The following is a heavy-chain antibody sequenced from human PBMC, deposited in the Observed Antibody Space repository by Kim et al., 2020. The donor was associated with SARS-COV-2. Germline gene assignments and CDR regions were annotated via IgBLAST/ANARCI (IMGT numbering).Heavy chain of an antibody. D-gene: IGHD6-13*01. CDR2: IWYDGSNK. CDR1: GFTFSSYG. V-gene: IGHV3-33*01. Sequence: GGSLRLSCAASGFTFSSYGMHWVRQAPGKGLEWVAVIWYDGSNKYYADSVKGRFTISRDNSKNTLYLQMNSLRAEDTAVYYCARAAGIAAAGIGRSFDYWGQGTLVTVSS. CDR3: ARAAGIAAAGIGRSFDY. J-gene: IGHJ4*02.